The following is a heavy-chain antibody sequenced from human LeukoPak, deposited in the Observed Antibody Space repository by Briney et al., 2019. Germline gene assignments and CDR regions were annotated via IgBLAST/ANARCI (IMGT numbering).Heavy chain of an antibody. J-gene: IGHJ4*02. CDR1: GFTFSSYG. CDR2: ISYDGNIK. CDR3: ARDLSGSYLNFDY. V-gene: IGHV3-30*19. Sequence: GGSLRLSCAASGFTFSSYGMHWVRQAPGKGLEWVALISYDGNIKYYADSVKGRFTISRDNSKNTLYLQMNSLRAEDTAVYYCARDLSGSYLNFDYWGQGTLVTVSS. D-gene: IGHD1-26*01.